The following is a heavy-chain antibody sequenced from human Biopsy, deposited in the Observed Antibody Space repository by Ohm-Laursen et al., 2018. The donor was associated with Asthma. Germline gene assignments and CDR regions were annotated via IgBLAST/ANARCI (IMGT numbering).Heavy chain of an antibody. CDR2: IWFDGSNK. J-gene: IGHJ4*02. Sequence: SLRLSCAASGFTFMTYGMHWVRQVPGKGLEWVADIWFDGSNKHYADSVKGRFTISGDNSKNTLYLQMNSLRAEDTALYYCGRERSYMVDYWGQGTLVIVSS. V-gene: IGHV3-33*01. CDR1: GFTFMTYG. D-gene: IGHD3-10*01. CDR3: GRERSYMVDY.